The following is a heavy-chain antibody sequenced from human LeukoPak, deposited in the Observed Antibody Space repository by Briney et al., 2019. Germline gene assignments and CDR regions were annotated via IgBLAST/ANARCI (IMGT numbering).Heavy chain of an antibody. CDR3: ARQLASSWLGSYYYYGMDV. V-gene: IGHV4-39*01. Sequence: SETLSLTCTVSGGSISSSSYYWGWIRQPPGKGLEWIGSIYYSGSTYYNPSLKSRATISVDTSKNQFSLKLSSVTAADTAVYYCARQLASSWLGSYYYYGMDVWGQGTTVTVSS. CDR1: GGSISSSSYY. CDR2: IYYSGST. J-gene: IGHJ6*02. D-gene: IGHD6-13*01.